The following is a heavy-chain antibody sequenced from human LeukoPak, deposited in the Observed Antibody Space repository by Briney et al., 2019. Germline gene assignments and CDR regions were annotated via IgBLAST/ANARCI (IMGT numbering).Heavy chain of an antibody. J-gene: IGHJ4*02. CDR3: AREHDNSGIAAAGTGFDY. V-gene: IGHV4-34*01. CDR2: INHSGST. D-gene: IGHD6-13*01. Sequence: PSETLSLTCAAYGGSFSGYYWSWIRQPPGKGLEWIGEINHSGSTNYNPSLKSRVTISVDTSKNQFSLKLSSVTAADTAVYYCAREHDNSGIAAAGTGFDYWGQGTLVTVSS. CDR1: GGSFSGYY.